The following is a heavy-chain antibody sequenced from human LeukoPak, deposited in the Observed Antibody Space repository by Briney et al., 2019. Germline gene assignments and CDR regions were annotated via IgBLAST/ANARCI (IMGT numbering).Heavy chain of an antibody. CDR1: GFIVSSDY. V-gene: IGHV3-53*01. J-gene: IGHJ6*03. CDR3: AGEVRLMDV. D-gene: IGHD3-10*01. CDR2: FYSGGST. Sequence: HPGGSLRLSCAASGFIVSSDYMSWVRQAPGKGLEWVSFFYSGGSTYYADSVKGRFTISRDNSKNTLYLQMNSLRAEDTAVYYCAGEVRLMDVWGKGTTVTISS.